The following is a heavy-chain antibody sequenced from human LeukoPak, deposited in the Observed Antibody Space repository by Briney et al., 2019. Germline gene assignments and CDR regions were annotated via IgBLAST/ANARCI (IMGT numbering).Heavy chain of an antibody. CDR1: GFTFSDYY. J-gene: IGHJ4*02. CDR2: ISNGAGTI. CDR3: ARGSGSYSYYFDY. Sequence: GGSLRLSCAASGFTFSDYYMSCIRQAPGKGLEWVSYISNGAGTIYYADSVKGRFTISRDNAKNSLYLQMNSLRVEDTAVYYCARGSGSYSYYFDYWGQGTLVTVSS. V-gene: IGHV3-11*04. D-gene: IGHD1-26*01.